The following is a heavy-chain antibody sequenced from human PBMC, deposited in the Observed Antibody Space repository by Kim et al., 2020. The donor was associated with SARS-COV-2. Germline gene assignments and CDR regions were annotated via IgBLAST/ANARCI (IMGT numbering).Heavy chain of an antibody. CDR3: ARAGDTAMGHNWFDT. V-gene: IGHV1-46*01. D-gene: IGHD5-18*01. CDR2: INPSGGST. J-gene: IGHJ5*02. Sequence: ASVKVSCKASGYTFTSYYMHWVRQAPGQGLEWMGIINPSGGSTSYAQKFQGRVTMTRDTSTSTVYMELSSLRSEDTAVYYCARAGDTAMGHNWFDTWGQGTLVTVSS. CDR1: GYTFTSYY.